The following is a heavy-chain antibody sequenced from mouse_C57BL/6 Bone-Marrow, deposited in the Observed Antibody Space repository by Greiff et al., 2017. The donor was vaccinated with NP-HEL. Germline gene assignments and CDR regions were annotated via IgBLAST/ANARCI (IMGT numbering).Heavy chain of an antibody. CDR1: GYTFTSYT. CDR3: ARWGGFDY. CDR2: INPSSGYT. V-gene: IGHV1-4*01. J-gene: IGHJ2*01. Sequence: VQVVESGAELARPGASVKMSCKASGYTFTSYTMHWVKQRPGQGLEWIGYINPSSGYTKYNQKFKDKATLTADKSSSTAYMQLSSLTSEDSAVYYCARWGGFDYWGQGTTLTVSS.